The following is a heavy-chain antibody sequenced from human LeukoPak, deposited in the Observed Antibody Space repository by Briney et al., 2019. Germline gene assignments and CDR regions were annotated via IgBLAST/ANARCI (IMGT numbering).Heavy chain of an antibody. D-gene: IGHD6-13*01. V-gene: IGHV4-30-2*01. Sequence: SQTLSLTCAVSGGSISSGGYSWSWIRQPPGKGLEWIGYIYHSGSTYYNPSLKSRVTISVDRSKNQFSLKLSSVTAADTAVYYCARAGGTGYSSSWYSPLNYWGQGTLVTVSS. CDR2: IYHSGST. CDR1: GGSISSGGYS. J-gene: IGHJ4*02. CDR3: ARAGGTGYSSSWYSPLNY.